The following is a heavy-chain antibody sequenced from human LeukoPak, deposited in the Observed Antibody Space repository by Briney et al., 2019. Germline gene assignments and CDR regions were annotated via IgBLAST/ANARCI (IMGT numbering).Heavy chain of an antibody. D-gene: IGHD6-13*01. V-gene: IGHV3-74*03. CDR3: ARDSSSWYYDY. CDR2: IKSDGSST. Sequence: GGSLRLSCAASGSSFSSYWMHWVRQAPGKGLVWVSCIKSDGSSTTYADSVKDRFTISRDNAKNTLHLQMNSLRAEDTAVYYCARDSSSWYYDYWGQGTLVTVSS. J-gene: IGHJ4*02. CDR1: GSSFSSYW.